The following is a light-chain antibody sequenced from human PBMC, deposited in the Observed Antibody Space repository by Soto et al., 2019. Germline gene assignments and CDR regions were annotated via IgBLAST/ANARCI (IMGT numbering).Light chain of an antibody. J-gene: IGKJ4*01. CDR3: LHINSYPLS. V-gene: IGKV1-9*01. Sequence: DIQLTQSPSFLSASVGDRVTITCRASQGISNYLAWYQQKPGRAPELLVYSASTLQSGVPSRFSGGGSVTEFSLTIGTLQPEDFATYYCLHINSYPLSFGGGTKV. CDR2: SAS. CDR1: QGISNY.